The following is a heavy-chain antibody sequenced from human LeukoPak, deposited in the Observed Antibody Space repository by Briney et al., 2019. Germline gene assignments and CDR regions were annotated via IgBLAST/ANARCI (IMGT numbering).Heavy chain of an antibody. Sequence: PSETLSLTCAVYGGSFSGYYGSWIRQPPGKGLEWIGEINHSGSTNYNPSLKSRVTISVDTSKNQFSLKLSSVTAADTAVYYCARAGLGWFDPWGQGTLVTVSS. D-gene: IGHD2-15*01. CDR3: ARAGLGWFDP. J-gene: IGHJ5*02. CDR2: INHSGST. CDR1: GGSFSGYY. V-gene: IGHV4-34*01.